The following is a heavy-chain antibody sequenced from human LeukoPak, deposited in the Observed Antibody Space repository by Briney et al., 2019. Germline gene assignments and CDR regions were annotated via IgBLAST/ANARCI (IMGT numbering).Heavy chain of an antibody. Sequence: GRSLRLSCAASGFIFSNYGMHWVRQAPGRGLEWVAVTWHDGSQKYYSDSVKGRVTISRDNSRKTLYLQLNNLRAEDTAVYYCSREGGDGEDSGDYWGQGTLVTVSS. CDR1: GFIFSNYG. V-gene: IGHV3-33*01. D-gene: IGHD3-10*01. J-gene: IGHJ4*02. CDR3: SREGGDGEDSGDY. CDR2: TWHDGSQK.